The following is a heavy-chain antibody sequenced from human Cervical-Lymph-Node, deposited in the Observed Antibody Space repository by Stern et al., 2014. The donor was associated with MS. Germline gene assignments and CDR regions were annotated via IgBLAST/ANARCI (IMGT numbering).Heavy chain of an antibody. CDR2: IYPGDSDT. CDR1: GYSFTSYW. D-gene: IGHD7-27*01. V-gene: IGHV5-51*01. CDR3: ARSLEGWGRGYYFDY. J-gene: IGHJ4*02. Sequence: EVQLVESGAEVKKPGESLKISCKGSGYSFTSYWIGWVRQMPGKGLEWMGIIYPGDSDTRYSPSFQGQVPISADKSISTAYLQWSSLKASDTAMYYCARSLEGWGRGYYFDYWGQGTLVTVSS.